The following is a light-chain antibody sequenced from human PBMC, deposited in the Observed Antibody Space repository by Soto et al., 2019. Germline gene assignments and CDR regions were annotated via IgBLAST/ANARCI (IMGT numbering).Light chain of an antibody. CDR2: AAS. J-gene: IGKJ2*01. CDR3: QQSYSTPYT. V-gene: IGKV1-39*01. CDR1: QSISSY. Sequence: DIQMTQSPSSLSASVEDRVIITCRASQSISSYLNWYQQKPGKAPKLLIYAASSLQSGVPSRFSGSGSGTDFTLTISSLQPEDCATYYCQQSYSTPYTVGQGTKVDIK.